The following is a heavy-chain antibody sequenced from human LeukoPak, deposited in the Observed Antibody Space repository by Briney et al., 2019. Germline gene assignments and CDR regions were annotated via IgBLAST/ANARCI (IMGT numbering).Heavy chain of an antibody. D-gene: IGHD1-1*01. Sequence: GESLKISCKHSEYSFPNYCIGWVRQMPGKGLEWMGIIYPDDSDTRYSPSFQGQVTISADKSISTAYLQWSSLKASDTAMYYCARGWNDDYYYYMGVWGKGTTVTISS. CDR2: IYPDDSDT. CDR1: EYSFPNYC. V-gene: IGHV5-51*01. CDR3: ARGWNDDYYYYMGV. J-gene: IGHJ6*03.